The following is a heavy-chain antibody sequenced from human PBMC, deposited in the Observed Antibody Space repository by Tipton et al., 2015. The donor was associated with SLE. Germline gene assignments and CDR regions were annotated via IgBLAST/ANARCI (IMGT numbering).Heavy chain of an antibody. CDR1: GGSFSGNY. V-gene: IGHV4-59*12. CDR3: ARLTPWGYDY. J-gene: IGHJ4*02. Sequence: TLSLTCTVSGGSFSGNYWSWIRQPPGKGLMLIGSLSYSGATSYNPSLKIRVTISVDTSRNHFSLSLISVTAADTAVYYCARLTPWGYDYWGPGMLVTVSS. CDR2: LSYSGAT. D-gene: IGHD7-27*01.